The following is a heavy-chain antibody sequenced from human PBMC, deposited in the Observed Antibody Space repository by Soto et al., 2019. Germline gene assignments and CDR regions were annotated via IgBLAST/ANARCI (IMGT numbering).Heavy chain of an antibody. V-gene: IGHV3-23*01. Sequence: GGSLRLSCAASGFTFSSYAMSWVRQAPGKGLEWVSAISGSGGSTYYADSVKGRFTISRGNSKNTLYLQMNSLRAEDTAVYYCAKDQGVRFLEWLPYYYGMDVWGQGTTVTVSS. D-gene: IGHD3-3*01. CDR1: GFTFSSYA. CDR3: AKDQGVRFLEWLPYYYGMDV. CDR2: ISGSGGST. J-gene: IGHJ6*02.